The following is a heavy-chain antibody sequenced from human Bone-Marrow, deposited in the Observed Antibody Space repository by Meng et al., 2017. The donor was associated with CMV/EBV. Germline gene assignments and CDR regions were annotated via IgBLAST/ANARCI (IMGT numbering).Heavy chain of an antibody. CDR2: MNPNSGNT. J-gene: IGHJ4*02. Sequence: ASVKVSCKASGGTFSSYAISWVRQATGQGLEWMGWMNPNSGNTGYAQKFQGRVTMTRNTSISTAYMELSSLRSEDTAVYYCARVLTTGTGGGGYWGQGTLVTVSS. CDR3: ARVLTTGTGGGGY. CDR1: GGTFSSYA. V-gene: IGHV1-8*02. D-gene: IGHD1-14*01.